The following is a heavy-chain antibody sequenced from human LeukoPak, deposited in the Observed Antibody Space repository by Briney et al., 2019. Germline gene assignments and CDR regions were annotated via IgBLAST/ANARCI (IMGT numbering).Heavy chain of an antibody. D-gene: IGHD3-10*01. Sequence: GGSLRLSCAASGFTFSSYGMHWVRQAPGKGLEWVAFIRYDGSNKYYADSVKGRVTISRDNSKNTLYLQMNSLRAEDTAVYYCAKDSRRYYGSGSYYNVWGQGTLVTVSS. CDR3: AKDSRRYYGSGSYYNV. CDR2: IRYDGSNK. CDR1: GFTFSSYG. V-gene: IGHV3-30*02. J-gene: IGHJ4*02.